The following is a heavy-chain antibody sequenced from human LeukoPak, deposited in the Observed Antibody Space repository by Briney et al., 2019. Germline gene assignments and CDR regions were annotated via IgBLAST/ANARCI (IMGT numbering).Heavy chain of an antibody. CDR1: GFTFTSYA. D-gene: IGHD3-22*01. CDR2: ISGSGGST. J-gene: IGHJ4*02. CDR3: AKEGYYYDSSGYPPFDY. Sequence: GGSLRLSCAASGFTFTSYAMSWVRQAPGKGLEWVSAISGSGGSTYYADSLKGRFTISRDNSKNMLYLQMNSLRAEDTAVYYCAKEGYYYDSSGYPPFDYWGQGTLVTVSS. V-gene: IGHV3-23*01.